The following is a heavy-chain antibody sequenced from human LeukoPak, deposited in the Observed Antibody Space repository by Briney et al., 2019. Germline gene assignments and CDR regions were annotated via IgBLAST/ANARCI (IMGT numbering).Heavy chain of an antibody. D-gene: IGHD5-18*01. CDR2: ISSSGSTI. Sequence: GGSLRLSCAASGFTFSSYEMNWVRQAPGKGLEWVSYISSSGSTIYYADSVKGQFTISRDNAKNSLYLQMNSLRAEDTAVYYCARELWSYYFDYWGQGTLVTVSS. J-gene: IGHJ4*02. CDR3: ARELWSYYFDY. CDR1: GFTFSSYE. V-gene: IGHV3-48*03.